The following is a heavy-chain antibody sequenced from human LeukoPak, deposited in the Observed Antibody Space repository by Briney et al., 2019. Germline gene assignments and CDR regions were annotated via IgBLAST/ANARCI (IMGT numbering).Heavy chain of an antibody. V-gene: IGHV1-8*03. D-gene: IGHD3-3*01. J-gene: IGHJ4*02. Sequence: ASVKVSCKASGYTFTGYYMHWVRQAPGQGLEWMGWMNPNSGNTGYAQKFQGRVTITRNASISTAYMELSSLRSEDTAVYYCARRREYDFWSGYQEEGFDYWGQGTLVTVSS. CDR1: GYTFTGYY. CDR2: MNPNSGNT. CDR3: ARRREYDFWSGYQEEGFDY.